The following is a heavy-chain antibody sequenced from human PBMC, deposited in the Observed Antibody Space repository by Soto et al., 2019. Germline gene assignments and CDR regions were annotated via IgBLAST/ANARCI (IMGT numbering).Heavy chain of an antibody. D-gene: IGHD5-18*01. J-gene: IGHJ6*02. CDR1: GGSISSGGYY. CDR2: IYYSGST. Sequence: SETLSLTCTVSGGSISSGGYYWSWIRQHPXKGLEWIGYIYYSGSTYYNPSLKSRVTISVDTSKNQFSLKLSSVTAADTAVYYCARVNSYGYSYYYYYGMDVWGQGTTVTVSS. CDR3: ARVNSYGYSYYYYYGMDV. V-gene: IGHV4-31*03.